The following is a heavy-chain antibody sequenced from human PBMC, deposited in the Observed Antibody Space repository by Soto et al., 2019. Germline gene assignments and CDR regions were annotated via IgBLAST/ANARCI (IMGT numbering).Heavy chain of an antibody. CDR2: ISYDGTNK. V-gene: IGHV3-30-3*01. CDR1: GFSFSISP. CDR3: ARDPKTSGGQHWAFNYFDS. Sequence: QVQLVESGGGVVQPGRSLRLSGAASGFSFSISPMHWVRQAPGKGPEWVALISYDGTNKFYPDSVKGRFTISRDNSKSTLYLHVDSLRPEDAAVYYCARDPKTSGGQHWAFNYFDSWGQGTLVSVSS. D-gene: IGHD7-27*01. J-gene: IGHJ4*02.